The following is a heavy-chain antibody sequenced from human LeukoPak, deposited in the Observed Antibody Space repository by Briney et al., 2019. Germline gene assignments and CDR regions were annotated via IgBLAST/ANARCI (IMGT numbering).Heavy chain of an antibody. V-gene: IGHV3-11*01. CDR1: GFTFSNYY. D-gene: IGHD6-13*01. Sequence: GGSLRLSCAASGFTFSNYYMSWIRQAPGKVLEWVSYISSSGSTIYYADSVKGRFTISRDNAKNSLYLQMNSLRAEDTAVYYCARDVSSSWYYYYYYHMDVRGKGTTVTVSS. J-gene: IGHJ6*03. CDR3: ARDVSSSWYYYYYYHMDV. CDR2: ISSSGSTI.